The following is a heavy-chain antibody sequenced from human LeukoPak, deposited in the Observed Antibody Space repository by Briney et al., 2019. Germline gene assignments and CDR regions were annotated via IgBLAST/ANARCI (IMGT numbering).Heavy chain of an antibody. V-gene: IGHV5-51*01. CDR2: IYPGDSDT. CDR1: GYTFSTYW. Sequence: GESLNISCKGSGYTFSTYWIGWVRQMPGKGLEWMGIIYPGDSDTRKSPSFQGQVTISADKSISTAYLQWSSLKASDTAMYYCARHRNVGGYSNGNIDYWGQGTLVSVSS. J-gene: IGHJ4*02. D-gene: IGHD5-18*01. CDR3: ARHRNVGGYSNGNIDY.